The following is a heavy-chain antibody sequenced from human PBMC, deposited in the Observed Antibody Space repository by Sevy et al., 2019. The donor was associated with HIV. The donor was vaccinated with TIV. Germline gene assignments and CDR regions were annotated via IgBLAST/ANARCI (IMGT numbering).Heavy chain of an antibody. D-gene: IGHD3-3*01. J-gene: IGHJ4*02. V-gene: IGHV1-69*10. CDR2: IIPILGIA. CDR1: GGTFSSYA. Sequence: ASVKVSYKASGGTFSSYAISWVRQAPGQGLEWMGGIIPILGIANYAQKFQGRVTITADKSTSTAYMELSSLRSEDTAVYYCASGANYYDFWSGSGGFDYWGQGTLVTVSS. CDR3: ASGANYYDFWSGSGGFDY.